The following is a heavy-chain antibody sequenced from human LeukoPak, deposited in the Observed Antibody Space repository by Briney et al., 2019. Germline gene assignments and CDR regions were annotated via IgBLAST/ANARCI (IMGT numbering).Heavy chain of an antibody. V-gene: IGHV1-69-2*01. CDR1: GYTFTDYY. CDR3: ATVDSGSYYGGGY. CDR2: VDPEDGET. J-gene: IGHJ4*02. Sequence: ASVKISCKVSGYTFTDYYMHWVQQAPGKGLEWMGLVDPEDGETIYAEKFQGRVTITADTSTDTAYIELSSLRSEDTAVYYCATVDSGSYYGGGYWGQGTLVTVSS. D-gene: IGHD1-26*01.